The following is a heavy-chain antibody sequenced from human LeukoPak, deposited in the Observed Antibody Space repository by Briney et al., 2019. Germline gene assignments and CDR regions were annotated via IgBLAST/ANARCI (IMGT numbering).Heavy chain of an antibody. Sequence: GGSLRLSCAASGFTFSSYSMNWVRQAPGKGLEWVSYISGSSSYIYYADSVKGRFTISRDNAKNSLYLQMNSLRAEDTAVYYCARGEYGSGSYHIDYWGQGTLVTVSS. CDR3: ARGEYGSGSYHIDY. D-gene: IGHD3-10*01. V-gene: IGHV3-21*01. CDR1: GFTFSSYS. CDR2: ISGSSSYI. J-gene: IGHJ4*02.